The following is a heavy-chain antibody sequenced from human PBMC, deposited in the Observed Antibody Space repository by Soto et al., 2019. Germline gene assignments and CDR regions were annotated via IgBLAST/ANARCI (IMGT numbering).Heavy chain of an antibody. Sequence: VKGRERMECFDPEDGETSYAQKFQGRVTMTEDTSTDTAYMELSSRRSEDTAVYYCATGGGYSSGYYYIDYYYYGMDVWGQGTTVTVSS. CDR2: FDPEDGET. D-gene: IGHD3-22*01. CDR3: ATGGGYSSGYYYIDYYYYGMDV. V-gene: IGHV1-24*01. J-gene: IGHJ6*02.